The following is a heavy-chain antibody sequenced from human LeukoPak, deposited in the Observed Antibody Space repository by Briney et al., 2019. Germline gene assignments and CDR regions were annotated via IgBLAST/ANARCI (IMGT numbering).Heavy chain of an antibody. D-gene: IGHD6-6*01. CDR3: ARQLPYGMDV. Sequence: SETLSLTCTVSGGSISSYYWSWIRQPPGKGPEWIGYIYYSGSTNYNPSLKSRVTISVDTSKNQFSLKLSSVTAADTAVYYCARQLPYGMDVWGQGTTVTVSS. J-gene: IGHJ6*02. V-gene: IGHV4-59*01. CDR2: IYYSGST. CDR1: GGSISSYY.